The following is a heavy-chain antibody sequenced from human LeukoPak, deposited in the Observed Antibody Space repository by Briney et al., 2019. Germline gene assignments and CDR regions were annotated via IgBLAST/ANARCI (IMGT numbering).Heavy chain of an antibody. CDR3: ARHMSSSWSWFDP. Sequence: PSETLSLTCTVSGGSISSYYWSWIRQPPGKGLEWIGYIYTSGSTNYNPSLKSRVTISVDTSKNQFSLQLSSVTAADTAVYYCARHMSSSWSWFDPWGRGTLVTVSS. CDR2: IYTSGST. V-gene: IGHV4-4*09. J-gene: IGHJ5*02. CDR1: GGSISSYY. D-gene: IGHD6-13*01.